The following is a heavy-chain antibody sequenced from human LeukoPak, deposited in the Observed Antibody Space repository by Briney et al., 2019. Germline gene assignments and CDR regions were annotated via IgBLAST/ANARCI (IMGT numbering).Heavy chain of an antibody. CDR1: GGSLSRGGYY. V-gene: IGHV4-31*03. CDR2: IYYRAST. Sequence: SESLSLNCTVPGGSLSRGGYYWSRGRQRPRKGLRWHGCIYYRASTYYNPSLKSRVAISVDTSKRQFFVKLSSVTAADTAVYYCVRGLYSDIGGYLYWYFDLWGRGTLVTVSS. D-gene: IGHD3-22*01. CDR3: VRGLYSDIGGYLYWYFDL. J-gene: IGHJ2*01.